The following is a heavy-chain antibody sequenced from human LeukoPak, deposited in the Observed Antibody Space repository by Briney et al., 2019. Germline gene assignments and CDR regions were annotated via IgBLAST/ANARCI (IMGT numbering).Heavy chain of an antibody. CDR2: MKEDGSDI. CDR1: GFSFNSYT. V-gene: IGHV3-7*01. CDR3: ARGGARYLDN. J-gene: IGHJ4*02. Sequence: PGGSLILSCVASGFSFNSYTMSWVRQAPGKGLEWVAKMKEDGSDIYYVDSVKGRFTICRDNAKNSLCLQMSSLGVEDTAVYYCARGGARYLDNWGQGTLVTVSS. D-gene: IGHD3-9*01.